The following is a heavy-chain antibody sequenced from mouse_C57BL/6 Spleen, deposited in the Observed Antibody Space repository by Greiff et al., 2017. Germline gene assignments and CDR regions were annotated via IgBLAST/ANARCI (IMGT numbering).Heavy chain of an antibody. CDR3: ARRGESYFDY. Sequence: QVQLQQPGAELVRPGSSVKLSCTASGYTFTSYWLHWVKQRPLQGLEWIGNIDPSDSETHYNQKFKDKATLTVDKSSSTAYMQLSSLTSEDSAVYDCARRGESYFDYWGQGTTLTVSS. J-gene: IGHJ2*01. CDR1: GYTFTSYW. V-gene: IGHV1-52*01. CDR2: IDPSDSET.